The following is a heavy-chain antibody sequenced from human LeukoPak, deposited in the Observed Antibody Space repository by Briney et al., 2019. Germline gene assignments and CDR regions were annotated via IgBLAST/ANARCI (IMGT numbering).Heavy chain of an antibody. V-gene: IGHV3-21*01. CDR2: ISNGGSYI. D-gene: IGHD6-13*01. CDR3: AIGASGAAAGTAPVY. CDR1: GFPSSAYR. Sequence: GGSLRLSCAAPGFPSSAYRMNWVRQAPGKGLEWVSSISNGGSYIYYADSVKGRFTISRDNAKNSLYLQMNSLRAEDTAVYYCAIGASGAAAGTAPVYWGQGALVTVSS. J-gene: IGHJ4*02.